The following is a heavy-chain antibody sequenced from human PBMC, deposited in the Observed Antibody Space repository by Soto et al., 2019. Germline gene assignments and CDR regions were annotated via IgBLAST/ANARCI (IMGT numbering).Heavy chain of an antibody. D-gene: IGHD6-13*01. V-gene: IGHV1-2*04. J-gene: IGHJ6*02. Sequence: ASVKVSCKASGYTFTGYYMHWVRQAPGQGLEWMGWINPNSGGTNYAQKFQGWVTMTRDTSISTAYMELSRLRSDDTAVYYCARAESAAGISRQTRYYYGMDVWGQGTTVTVSS. CDR1: GYTFTGYY. CDR3: ARAESAAGISRQTRYYYGMDV. CDR2: INPNSGGT.